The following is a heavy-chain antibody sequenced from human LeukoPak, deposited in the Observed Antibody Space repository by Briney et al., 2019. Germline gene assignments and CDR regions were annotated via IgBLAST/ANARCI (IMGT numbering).Heavy chain of an antibody. J-gene: IGHJ4*02. D-gene: IGHD3-10*01. CDR2: IIPILGIA. V-gene: IGHV1-69*02. CDR3: ARAGSDTYGDYFYY. CDR1: GGTFSSYT. Sequence: GASVKVSCKASGGTFSSYTISWVRQAPGQGLEWMGRIIPILGIANYAQKFQGRVTITADKSTSTAYMELSSLRSEDTAVYYCARAGSDTYGDYFYYWGQVTLVTVSS.